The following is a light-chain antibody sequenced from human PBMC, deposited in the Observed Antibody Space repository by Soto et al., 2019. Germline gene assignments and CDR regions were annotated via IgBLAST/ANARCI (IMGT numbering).Light chain of an antibody. Sequence: EIVLTQSPGTLSLSPGEIATLSCRASQSVSSNYLAWYQQKPGQAPRLLIYYATSSATGIPDRFSASGSGTDFTLTISRLEPEDFAVYYCQQYVSSFTFGPGTKVDI. CDR3: QQYVSSFT. V-gene: IGKV3-20*01. CDR2: YAT. J-gene: IGKJ3*01. CDR1: QSVSSNY.